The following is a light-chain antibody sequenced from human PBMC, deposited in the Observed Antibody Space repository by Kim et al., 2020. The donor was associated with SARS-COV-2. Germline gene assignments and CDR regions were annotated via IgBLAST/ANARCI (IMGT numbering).Light chain of an antibody. CDR3: LQNNTYPIT. J-gene: IGKJ5*01. V-gene: IGKV1-17*01. Sequence: ATVGDRVTITCRASQDIRNDLGWYQKNPGRAPKRLIYGASSLKSGVPSRFSGSGSGTEFTLTISGVQPEDFATYFCLQNNTYPITFGQGTRLEIK. CDR1: QDIRND. CDR2: GAS.